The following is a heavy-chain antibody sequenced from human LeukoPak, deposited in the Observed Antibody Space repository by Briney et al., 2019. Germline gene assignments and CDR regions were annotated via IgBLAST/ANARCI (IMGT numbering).Heavy chain of an antibody. J-gene: IGHJ6*03. V-gene: IGHV3-23*01. CDR1: GFTFSSYA. CDR2: ISGSGDST. CDR3: AKNTMVYYYMDV. Sequence: GGSLRLSCAASGFTFSSYAMSWVRQAPGKGLEWVSVISGSGDSTYYADSVKGRFTISRDNSKNTLYLQMNSLRAEDTAVYYCAKNTMVYYYMDVWGKGTTVTVSS. D-gene: IGHD3-10*01.